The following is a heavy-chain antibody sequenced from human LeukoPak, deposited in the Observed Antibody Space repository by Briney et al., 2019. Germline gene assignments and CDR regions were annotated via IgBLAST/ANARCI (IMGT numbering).Heavy chain of an antibody. J-gene: IGHJ6*03. D-gene: IGHD3-16*02. CDR1: GGSFSGYY. CDR3: ARAPYDHVWGSYPWMSYMDV. V-gene: IGHV4-34*01. CDR2: INHSGST. Sequence: PSETLSLTCAVYGGSFSGYYWSGIRQPPGKGLEWIGEINHSGSTKYNPSLKSRVTISVDASKNQFSLKLSSVTAADRAVYYCARAPYDHVWGSYPWMSYMDVWGKGTTVTVSS.